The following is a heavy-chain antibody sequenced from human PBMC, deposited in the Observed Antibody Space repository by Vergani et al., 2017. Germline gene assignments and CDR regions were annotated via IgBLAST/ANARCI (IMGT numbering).Heavy chain of an antibody. CDR1: GGSISSYY. J-gene: IGHJ4*02. CDR3: ARITIFGVVTSFDY. D-gene: IGHD3-3*01. CDR2: IYYSGST. Sequence: QVQLQESGPGLVKPSETLSLTCTVSGGSISSYYWGWIRQPPGKGLEWIGSIYYSGSTYYNPSLKSRVTISVDTSKNQFSLKLSSVTAADTAVYYCARITIFGVVTSFDYWGQGTLVTVSS. V-gene: IGHV4-39*01.